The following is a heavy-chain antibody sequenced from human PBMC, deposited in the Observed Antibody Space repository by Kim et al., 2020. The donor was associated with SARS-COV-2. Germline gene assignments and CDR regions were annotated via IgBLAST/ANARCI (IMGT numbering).Heavy chain of an antibody. J-gene: IGHJ6*02. CDR1: GFTFSSYG. CDR3: AKGLMVRGDYYYGMDV. Sequence: GGSLRLSCAASGFTFSSYGMHWVRQAPGKGLEWVAVIWYDGSNKYYADSVKGRFTISRDNSKNTLYLQMNSLRAEDTAVYYCAKGLMVRGDYYYGMDVWGQGSTDTVS. CDR2: IWYDGSNK. D-gene: IGHD3-10*01. V-gene: IGHV3-33*06.